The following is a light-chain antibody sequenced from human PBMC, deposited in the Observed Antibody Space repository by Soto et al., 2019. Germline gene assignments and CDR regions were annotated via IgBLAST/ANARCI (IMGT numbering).Light chain of an antibody. CDR1: SSEVGGYNY. J-gene: IGLJ2*01. CDR2: EVS. CDR3: SSYVVSNNLNVV. Sequence: QSALTQPPSASGSPGQSVTISCTGTSSEVGGYNYVSWYQQHPGKAPKLMIYEVSKRPSGVPDRCSGSKSGNTASLTVSGLQAENEADYYCSSYVVSNNLNVVFGGGTKQTVL. V-gene: IGLV2-8*01.